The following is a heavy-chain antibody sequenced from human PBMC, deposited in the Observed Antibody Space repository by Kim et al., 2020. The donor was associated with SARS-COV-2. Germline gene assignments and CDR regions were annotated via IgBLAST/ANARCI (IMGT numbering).Heavy chain of an antibody. CDR1: GGSISSGGYY. Sequence: SETLSLTCTVSGGSISSGGYYWSWIRQHPGKGLEWIGFIYYSGSTYYNPSLKSRVTISVDTSKNQFSLKLSSVTAADTAVYYCARDLAIGTTYYYGSGSYYKFGAFDIWGQGTMVTVSS. CDR2: IYYSGST. J-gene: IGHJ3*02. CDR3: ARDLAIGTTYYYGSGSYYKFGAFDI. V-gene: IGHV4-31*03. D-gene: IGHD3-10*01.